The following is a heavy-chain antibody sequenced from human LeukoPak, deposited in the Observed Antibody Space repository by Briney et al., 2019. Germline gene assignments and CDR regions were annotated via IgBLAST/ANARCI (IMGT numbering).Heavy chain of an antibody. CDR2: IYYSGST. J-gene: IGHJ4*02. CDR3: ARGRWLQQYYFDY. Sequence: PSETLSLTCTVSGVSISSYYWSWIRQPPGKGLEWIGYIYYSGSTNYNPSLKSRVTISVDTSKNQFSLKLSSVTAADTAVYYCARGRWLQQYYFDYWGQGTLVTVSS. V-gene: IGHV4-59*01. CDR1: GVSISSYY. D-gene: IGHD5-24*01.